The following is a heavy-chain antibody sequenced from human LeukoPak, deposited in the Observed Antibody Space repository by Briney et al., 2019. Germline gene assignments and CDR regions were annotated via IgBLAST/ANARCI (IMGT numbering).Heavy chain of an antibody. CDR1: GFTLTNYD. Sequence: ASVKVSCKASGFTLTNYDINWVRQAPGQGLEWMGWMNPINGNTGYARKFQGRVTMTRDTSISTAYMELRSLTSEDTAIYYCVRDGEGVAISVNFWFDPWGQGTLVTVSS. V-gene: IGHV1-8*01. CDR2: MNPINGNT. J-gene: IGHJ5*02. D-gene: IGHD3-10*01. CDR3: VRDGEGVAISVNFWFDP.